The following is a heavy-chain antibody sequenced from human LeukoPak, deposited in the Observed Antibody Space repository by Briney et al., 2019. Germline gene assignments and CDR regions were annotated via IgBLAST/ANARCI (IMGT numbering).Heavy chain of an antibody. CDR1: AGTFSGYA. V-gene: IGHV1-69*13. CDR3: SRVPTSLGMDV. D-gene: IGHD4-11*01. Sequence: SVKVSCKASAGTFSGYAISWVRQAPGQGLEWMEGIIPIFGTANYAQKFPRRITITADESTSTNYIELSSLRSEAPAVYYYSRVPTSLGMDVWGQGTTVTVSS. J-gene: IGHJ6*02. CDR2: IIPIFGTA.